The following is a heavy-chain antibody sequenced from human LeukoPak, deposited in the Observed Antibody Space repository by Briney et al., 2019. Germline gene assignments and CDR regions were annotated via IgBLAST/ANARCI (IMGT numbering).Heavy chain of an antibody. CDR1: GYTFTSYD. CDR2: ISAYNGNT. D-gene: IGHD3-22*01. CDR3: AREGKYYYDSSGYSSNPIDY. J-gene: IGHJ4*02. V-gene: IGHV1-18*01. Sequence: GASVKVSCKASGYTFTSYDINWVRQAPGQGLEWMGWISAYNGNTNYAQKLQGRVTMTTDTSTSTAYMELRSLRSDDTAVYYCAREGKYYYDSSGYSSNPIDYWGQGTLVTVSS.